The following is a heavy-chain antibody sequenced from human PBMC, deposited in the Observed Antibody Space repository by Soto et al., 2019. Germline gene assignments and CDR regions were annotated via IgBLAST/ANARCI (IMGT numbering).Heavy chain of an antibody. CDR2: IYYSGST. CDR3: RRSSTYSTDV. V-gene: IGHV4-30-4*01. D-gene: IGHD6-19*01. J-gene: IGHJ6*02. CDR1: GGSISSGDYY. Sequence: SETLSLTCTVSGGSISSGDYYWRWIRQPPGKGLEWIGYIYYSGSTYYSPSLKSRVPISVATSKNQFSLKLSSVTAADTAVYYCRRSSTYSTDVWGQGITVTVSS.